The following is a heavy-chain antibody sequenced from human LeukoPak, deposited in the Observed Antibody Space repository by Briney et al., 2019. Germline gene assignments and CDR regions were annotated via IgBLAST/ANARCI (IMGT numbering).Heavy chain of an antibody. V-gene: IGHV3-11*06. Sequence: GGSLRLSCAASGFTFSDYYMSWIRQAPGKGLEWVSFISSSGSYTMSADSVKGRFTISRDNAKNSLYLQMNSLRDEDTAVYYCARAFGLTDYWGQGTLVTVSS. CDR2: ISSSGSYT. CDR3: ARAFGLTDY. CDR1: GFTFSDYY. J-gene: IGHJ4*02. D-gene: IGHD3/OR15-3a*01.